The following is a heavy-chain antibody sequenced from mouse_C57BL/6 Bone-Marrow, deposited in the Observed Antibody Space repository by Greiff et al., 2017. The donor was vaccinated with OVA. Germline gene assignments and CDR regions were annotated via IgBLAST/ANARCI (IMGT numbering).Heavy chain of an antibody. CDR1: GYTFTDYY. V-gene: IGHV1-19*01. CDR2: INPYNGGT. D-gene: IGHD2-4*01. Sequence: VQLQQSGPVLVKPGASVKMSCKASGYTFTDYYMNWVKQSHGKSLEWIGVINPYNGGTSYNQKFKGKATLTVDKSSSTAYMELNSLTSEDSAVYYCAREGCYYDYPWFAYWGQGTLVTVSA. J-gene: IGHJ3*01. CDR3: AREGCYYDYPWFAY.